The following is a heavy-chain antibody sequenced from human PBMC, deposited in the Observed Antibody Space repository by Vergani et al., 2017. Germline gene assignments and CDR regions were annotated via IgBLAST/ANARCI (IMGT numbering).Heavy chain of an antibody. CDR1: GGSFSGYY. D-gene: IGHD3-22*01. J-gene: IGHJ4*02. V-gene: IGHV4-34*01. CDR3: ARRYYDSSGEDGHY. Sequence: QVQLQQWGAGLLKPSETLSLTFAVYGGSFSGYYWSWIRKPPGKGLEWIGEINHSGSTNYNPSLKSRVTISVDTSKNQCSLKLSSVTAADTAGYYCARRYYDSSGEDGHYWGQGTLVTGSS. CDR2: INHSGST.